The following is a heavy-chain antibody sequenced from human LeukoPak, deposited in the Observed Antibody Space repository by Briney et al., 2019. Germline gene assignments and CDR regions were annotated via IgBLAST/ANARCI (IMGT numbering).Heavy chain of an antibody. CDR3: ARDRPKLRFLEWSQYYFDY. J-gene: IGHJ4*02. D-gene: IGHD3-3*01. V-gene: IGHV1-2*02. CDR1: GYTFTCYY. CDR2: INPNSGGT. Sequence: GASVKVSCKASGYTFTCYYMHWVRQAPGQGLEWIGWINPNSGGTNYAQKFQGRVTMTRDTSISTAYMELSRLRSDDTAVYYCARDRPKLRFLEWSQYYFDYWGQGTLVTVSS.